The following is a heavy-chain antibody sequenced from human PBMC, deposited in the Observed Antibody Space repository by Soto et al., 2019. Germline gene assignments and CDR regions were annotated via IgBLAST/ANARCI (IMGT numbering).Heavy chain of an antibody. Sequence: TSETLSLTCAVYGGSFSGYYWSWIRQPPGKGLEWIGEMNHSGGTNYNPSLKSRVTISVDTSKNQFSLRMSSVTAADTALYYCARVERGTVTTVVDAFDIWGPGTMVTVSS. D-gene: IGHD1-1*01. V-gene: IGHV4-34*01. CDR1: GGSFSGYY. J-gene: IGHJ3*02. CDR3: ARVERGTVTTVVDAFDI. CDR2: MNHSGGT.